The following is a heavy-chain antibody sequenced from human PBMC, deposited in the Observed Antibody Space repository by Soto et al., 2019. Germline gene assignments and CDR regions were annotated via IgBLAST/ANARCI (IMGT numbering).Heavy chain of an antibody. CDR1: GYTFTSND. D-gene: IGHD2-2*01. Sequence: QVQLVQSGAEVKKPGASVKVSCKASGYTFTSNDINWVRQAPGQGPEWMGWMNPDNGKTGFAQKFQGRITMTRNTSRSPAYMELSSLRSDDTAVYFCARPLCSSTRCGPYFFDSWGQGSLVTVSS. J-gene: IGHJ4*02. V-gene: IGHV1-8*01. CDR2: MNPDNGKT. CDR3: ARPLCSSTRCGPYFFDS.